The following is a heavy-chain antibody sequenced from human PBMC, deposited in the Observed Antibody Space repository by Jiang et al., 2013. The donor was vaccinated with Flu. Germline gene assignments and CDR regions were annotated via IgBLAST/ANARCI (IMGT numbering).Heavy chain of an antibody. D-gene: IGHD1-26*01. J-gene: IGHJ4*02. CDR2: IHYDGSNK. CDR1: GFSFNNYG. Sequence: RLSCAASGFSFNNYGMHWVRQAPGKGLEWVAFIHYDGSNKYYADSVKGRFTISRDNSKNTLYLQMNSLRAEDTAVYYCAKDGSYYSFDYWGQGTLVTVSS. V-gene: IGHV3-30*02. CDR3: AKDGSYYSFDY.